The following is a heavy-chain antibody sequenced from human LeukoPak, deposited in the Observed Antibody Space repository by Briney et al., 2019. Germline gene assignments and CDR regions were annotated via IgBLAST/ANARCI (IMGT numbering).Heavy chain of an antibody. CDR1: GYTFTNYY. Sequence: GASVKVSCKASGYTFTNYYIHWVRQAPGQGLEWMRIINPNGDITTYARQFQGRVTLTSDASTSTVYMELSSLRSDDTAVYYCARIHSSSYTFDYWGQGTLVTVSS. J-gene: IGHJ4*02. D-gene: IGHD6-6*01. V-gene: IGHV1-46*01. CDR3: ARIHSSSYTFDY. CDR2: INPNGDIT.